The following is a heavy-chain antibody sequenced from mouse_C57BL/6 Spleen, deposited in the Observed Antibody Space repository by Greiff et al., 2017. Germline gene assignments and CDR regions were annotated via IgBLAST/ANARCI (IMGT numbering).Heavy chain of an antibody. CDR1: GYTFTSYW. CDR3: ASDNYFFDY. CDR2: IYPGSGST. Sequence: VQLQQSGAELVQPGASVKMSCKASGYTFTSYWITWVKQRPGQGLEWIGDIYPGSGSTNYNEKFKSKATLTVDTSSSTAYMQLSSLTSEDSAVYYCASDNYFFDYWGQGTTLTVSS. V-gene: IGHV1-55*01. J-gene: IGHJ2*01. D-gene: IGHD1-3*01.